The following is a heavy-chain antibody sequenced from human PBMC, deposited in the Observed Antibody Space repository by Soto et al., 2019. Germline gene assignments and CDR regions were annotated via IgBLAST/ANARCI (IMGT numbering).Heavy chain of an antibody. V-gene: IGHV4-4*02. CDR2: IYHSGST. CDR3: ARDGDHITIFGVVPGDYYYYGMDV. J-gene: IGHJ6*02. Sequence: SETLSLTCAVSGGSISSSNWWSWVRQPPGKGLEWIGEIYHSGSTNYNPSLKSRVTISVDKSKNQFSLKLSSVTAADTAVYYCARDGDHITIFGVVPGDYYYYGMDVWGQGTTVTVSS. D-gene: IGHD3-3*01. CDR1: GGSISSSNW.